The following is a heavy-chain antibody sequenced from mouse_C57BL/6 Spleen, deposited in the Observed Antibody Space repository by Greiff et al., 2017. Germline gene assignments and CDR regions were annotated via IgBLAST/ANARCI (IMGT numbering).Heavy chain of an antibody. CDR3: ARNWGGWYLDV. CDR1: GFTFSDYG. D-gene: IGHD4-1*01. J-gene: IGHJ1*03. CDR2: ISSGSSTI. V-gene: IGHV5-17*01. Sequence: EVKLVESGGGLVKPGGSLKLSCAASGFTFSDYGMHWVRQAPEKGLEWVVYISSGSSTIYYADTVKGRFTIARDNAKNTLFLQMTSLRSEDTAMYYCARNWGGWYLDVWGTGTTVTVSS.